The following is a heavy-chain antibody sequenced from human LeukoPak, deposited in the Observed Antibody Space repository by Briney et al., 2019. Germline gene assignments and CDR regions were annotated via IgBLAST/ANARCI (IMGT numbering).Heavy chain of an antibody. CDR3: ARVQLWNDVRYYFDY. D-gene: IGHD1-1*01. J-gene: IGHJ4*02. CDR2: INHSGST. Sequence: PSETLSLTCAVYGGSFSGYYWSWIRQPPGKWLEWIGEINHSGSTNYNPSLKSRVTISVDTSKNQFSLKLSSVTAADTAVYYCARVQLWNDVRYYFDYWGQGTLVTVSS. CDR1: GGSFSGYY. V-gene: IGHV4-34*01.